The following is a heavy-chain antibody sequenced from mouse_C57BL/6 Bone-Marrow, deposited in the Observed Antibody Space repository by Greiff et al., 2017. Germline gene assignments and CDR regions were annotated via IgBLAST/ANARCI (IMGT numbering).Heavy chain of an antibody. Sequence: QVHVKQSGAELVKPGASVKMSCKASGYTFTSYWITWVKQRPGQGLEWIGDIYPGSGSTNYNEKFKSKATLTVDTSSSTAYMKLSSLTSEDSAVYYCARRGGYFDYWGQGTTLTVSA. J-gene: IGHJ2*01. CDR3: ARRGGYFDY. V-gene: IGHV1-55*01. CDR1: GYTFTSYW. CDR2: IYPGSGST.